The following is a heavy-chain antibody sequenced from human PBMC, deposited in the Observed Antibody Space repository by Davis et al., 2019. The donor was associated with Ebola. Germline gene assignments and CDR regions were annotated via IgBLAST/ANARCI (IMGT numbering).Heavy chain of an antibody. CDR2: IYYSGST. J-gene: IGHJ5*02. CDR3: AREVVYCSGGSCYSGWFDP. D-gene: IGHD2-15*01. Sequence: MPSETLSLTCTVSGGSISSYYWSWIRQPPGKGLEWIGYIYYSGSTNYNPSLKSRVTISVDTSKNQFSLKLSSVTAADTAVYYCAREVVYCSGGSCYSGWFDPWGQGTLVTVSS. V-gene: IGHV4-59*01. CDR1: GGSISSYY.